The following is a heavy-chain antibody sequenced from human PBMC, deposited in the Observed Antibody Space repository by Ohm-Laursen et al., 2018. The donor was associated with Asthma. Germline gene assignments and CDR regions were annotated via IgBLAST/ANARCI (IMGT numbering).Heavy chain of an antibody. V-gene: IGHV3-7*01. D-gene: IGHD4-17*01. CDR3: ARPSGVTTNFDY. CDR1: GFTFTSYW. CDR2: INQHGSEK. Sequence: GSLRLSCAASGFTFTSYWMSWVRQAPGKGLEWVANINQHGSEKYYVDSVKGRFTISRDNAENSLYLQMNSLRAEDTAVYYCARPSGVTTNFDYWGQGTLVTVSS. J-gene: IGHJ4*02.